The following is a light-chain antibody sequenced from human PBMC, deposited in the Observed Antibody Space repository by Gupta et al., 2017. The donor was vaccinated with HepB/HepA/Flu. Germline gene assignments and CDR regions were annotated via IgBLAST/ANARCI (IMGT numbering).Light chain of an antibody. CDR1: ALANQY. CDR2: KKT. Sequence: SFALTQPPSVSVSPGQTTRITCSGDALANQYVYCYHHTPGQAPVVVMYKKTDRPSGIPERFSGSKSGKTVTVTISGLQAEDEADYYCQSADTSCTYVFGGGTKVTVL. J-gene: IGLJ1*01. V-gene: IGLV3-25*03. CDR3: QSADTSCTYV.